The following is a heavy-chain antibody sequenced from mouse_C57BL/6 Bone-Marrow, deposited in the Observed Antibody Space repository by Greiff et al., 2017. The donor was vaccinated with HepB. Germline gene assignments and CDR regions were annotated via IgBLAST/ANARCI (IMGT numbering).Heavy chain of an antibody. D-gene: IGHD1-1*01. CDR1: GFSLTSYG. J-gene: IGHJ2*01. V-gene: IGHV2-2*01. Sequence: VKLVESGPGLVQPSHCLSITCTASGFSLTSYGVHWVRQSPGKGLEWLGVIWSGGSTDFNAAFISRLSISKDNSQSQVFFKMNSLQADDTAIYYCARTTVVAFDYWGQGTTLTVSS. CDR2: IWSGGST. CDR3: ARTTVVAFDY.